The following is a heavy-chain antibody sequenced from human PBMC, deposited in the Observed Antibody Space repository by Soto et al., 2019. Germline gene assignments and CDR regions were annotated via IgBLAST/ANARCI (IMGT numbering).Heavy chain of an antibody. CDR2: INPNSGGT. J-gene: IGHJ6*02. CDR3: ARSCGELYYYGMDV. CDR1: GYTFPGYY. Sequence: ASVKVSCKASGYTFPGYYMHWVRQAPGQGLEWMGWINPNSGGTNYAQKFQGWVTMTRDTSISTAYMELSRLRSDDTAVYYCARSCGELYYYGMDVWGQGTTVTVSS. D-gene: IGHD2-21*01. V-gene: IGHV1-2*04.